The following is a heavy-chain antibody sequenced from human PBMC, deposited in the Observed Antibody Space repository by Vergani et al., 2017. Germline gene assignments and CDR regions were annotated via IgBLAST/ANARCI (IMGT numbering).Heavy chain of an antibody. CDR3: ARSRIYYGAGSPDY. J-gene: IGHJ4*02. V-gene: IGHV4-59*02. CDR2: VSFRGDT. D-gene: IGHD3-10*01. CDR1: GASVNSYY. Sequence: QLQLQESGPGLVKPSETLSLTCTVSGASVNSYYWSWIRQPPGKGLEWMGYVSFRGDTLYDPSVKGRMTISLNTSSNQCSLYLTSVTAADTAVYYCARSRIYYGAGSPDYWGQGTLVTVSS.